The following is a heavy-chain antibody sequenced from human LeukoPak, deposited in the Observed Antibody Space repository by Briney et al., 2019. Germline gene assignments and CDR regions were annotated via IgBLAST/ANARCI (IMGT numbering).Heavy chain of an antibody. Sequence: GGSLRLSCAASGFTFSSYWMSWVRQAPGKGLEWVANIKRDGSEKYYVDSVKGRFTISRDNAKNSLYLQMNSLRAEDTAVYYCASLYCGGDCYGSLYYYYYYMDVWGKGTTVTVSS. J-gene: IGHJ6*03. CDR3: ASLYCGGDCYGSLYYYYYYMDV. CDR1: GFTFSSYW. CDR2: IKRDGSEK. V-gene: IGHV3-7*01. D-gene: IGHD2-21*02.